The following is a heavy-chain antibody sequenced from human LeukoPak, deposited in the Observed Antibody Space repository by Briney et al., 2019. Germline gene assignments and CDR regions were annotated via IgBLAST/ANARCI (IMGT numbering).Heavy chain of an antibody. CDR1: GYTFTNYD. Sequence: ASVKVSCKASGYTFTNYDINWVRQATGQGLEWMGWMNPNSGNTGYAQKFQGRVTMTRDTSINTAYMELSSLRSEDTAVYYCARSLYDYYYYNYMDVWGKGTTVTVSS. D-gene: IGHD2-8*01. J-gene: IGHJ6*03. CDR3: ARSLYDYYYYNYMDV. CDR2: MNPNSGNT. V-gene: IGHV1-8*01.